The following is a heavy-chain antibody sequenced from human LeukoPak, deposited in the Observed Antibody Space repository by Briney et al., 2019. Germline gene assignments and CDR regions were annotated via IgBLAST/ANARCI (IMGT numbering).Heavy chain of an antibody. V-gene: IGHV1-2*02. CDR2: INPNSGGT. CDR3: SGSRWGNDAFDI. D-gene: IGHD6-13*01. J-gene: IGHJ3*02. Sequence: ASVKVSCKASGYTFTGYYMHWVRQAPGQGLEWMGWINPNSGGTNCAQKFQGRVTMTRDTSISTAYMVLSRLRSDDTAVYYCSGSRWGNDAFDIWGQGTMVTGSS. CDR1: GYTFTGYY.